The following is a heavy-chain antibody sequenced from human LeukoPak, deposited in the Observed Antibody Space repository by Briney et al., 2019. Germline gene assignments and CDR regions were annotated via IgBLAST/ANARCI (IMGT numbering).Heavy chain of an antibody. V-gene: IGHV1-18*01. CDR2: ISTHNGLA. Sequence: ASVKVSCKASGYKFTSYGLAWVRQAPGHGPEYMGWISTHNGLADYSEKFRGRVTMTTDTSANTAYMELKSLRSDDTAFYYCVRLSGQWLVHSYFDHWGQGTQVIVSS. J-gene: IGHJ4*02. CDR1: GYKFTSYG. D-gene: IGHD6-19*01. CDR3: VRLSGQWLVHSYFDH.